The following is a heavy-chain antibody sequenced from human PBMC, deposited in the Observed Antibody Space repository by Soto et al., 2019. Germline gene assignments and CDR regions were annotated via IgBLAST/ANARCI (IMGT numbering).Heavy chain of an antibody. CDR2: VASKPEGYTT. CDR1: GFTFSDSA. V-gene: IGHV3-73*01. Sequence: GGSLRLSCAASGFTFSDSAIHWVRQAPGKGLEWVGRVASKPEGYTTTYGASVKGRFTISRDDSQNTAYLQMNSLKTEDTAVYYCAKDARVDGYWDFDYWGQGNLVTVSS. D-gene: IGHD5-12*01. CDR3: AKDARVDGYWDFDY. J-gene: IGHJ4*01.